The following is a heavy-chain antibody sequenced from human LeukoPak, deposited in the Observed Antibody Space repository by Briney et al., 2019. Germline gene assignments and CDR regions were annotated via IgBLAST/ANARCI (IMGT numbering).Heavy chain of an antibody. V-gene: IGHV3-7*01. D-gene: IGHD3-22*01. J-gene: IGHJ4*02. Sequence: GGSLRLSCAASGFTFSSYWMSWVRQAPGKGLEWVANIKQDGSEKYYVASVRGRFTISRDNAQKSLYLQMNSLRGEDTAVYYCARLADYDNGGNFDYWGQGTLVTVSP. CDR3: ARLADYDNGGNFDY. CDR2: IKQDGSEK. CDR1: GFTFSSYW.